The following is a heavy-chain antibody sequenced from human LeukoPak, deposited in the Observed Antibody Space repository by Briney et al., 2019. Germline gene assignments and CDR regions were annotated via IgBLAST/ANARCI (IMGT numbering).Heavy chain of an antibody. D-gene: IGHD6-13*01. CDR3: ARARQGAGTYAFDI. CDR1: VYTFTGHY. J-gene: IGHJ3*02. CDR2: ISPNSGDT. Sequence: GASVKVSCKASVYTFTGHYMQWVRQAPGQGLGWMGWISPNSGDTLHAQKFQGRVTMARDTSINTAYMELSNLRSDDTAVYYCARARQGAGTYAFDIWGQGTMVTVSS. V-gene: IGHV1-2*02.